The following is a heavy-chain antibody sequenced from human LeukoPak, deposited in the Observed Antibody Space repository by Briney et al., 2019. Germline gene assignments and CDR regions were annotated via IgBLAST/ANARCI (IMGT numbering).Heavy chain of an antibody. CDR2: INHSGSA. CDR1: GGSFSGYY. V-gene: IGHV4-34*01. Sequence: SETLSLTCAVYGGSFSGYYWSWIHQPPGKGLEWIGEINHSGSANYNPSLKNRVTISVDTSKNQFSLKLSSVTAADTAVYYCASLWYGEMDVWGQGTTVTVSS. CDR3: ASLWYGEMDV. J-gene: IGHJ6*02. D-gene: IGHD4-17*01.